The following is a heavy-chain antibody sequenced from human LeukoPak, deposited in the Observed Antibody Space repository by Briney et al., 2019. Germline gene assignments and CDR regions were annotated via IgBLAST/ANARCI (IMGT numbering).Heavy chain of an antibody. Sequence: GGSLRLSRAASGFTFSSYEMNWVRQAPGKGLEWVSYISSSGSTIYYADSVKGRFTISRDNAKNSLYLQMNSLRAEDTAVYYCARGHGVVAASDDAFDIWGQGTMVTVSS. CDR1: GFTFSSYE. D-gene: IGHD2-2*01. CDR2: ISSSGSTI. J-gene: IGHJ3*02. CDR3: ARGHGVVAASDDAFDI. V-gene: IGHV3-48*03.